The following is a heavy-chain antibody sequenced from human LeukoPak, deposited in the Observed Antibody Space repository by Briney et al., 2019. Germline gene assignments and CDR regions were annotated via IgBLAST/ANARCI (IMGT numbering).Heavy chain of an antibody. D-gene: IGHD6-6*01. CDR1: GYTFTSYS. Sequence: GASVKVSCKASGYTFTSYSINWVRQAPGQGLEWMGWISTYNGNTNYAQKLQGRVTMTTDTSTSTAYMELRSLRSDDTAVYYCAAGTAGRPEYFQHWGQGTLVTVSS. CDR2: ISTYNGNT. J-gene: IGHJ1*01. V-gene: IGHV1-18*01. CDR3: AAGTAGRPEYFQH.